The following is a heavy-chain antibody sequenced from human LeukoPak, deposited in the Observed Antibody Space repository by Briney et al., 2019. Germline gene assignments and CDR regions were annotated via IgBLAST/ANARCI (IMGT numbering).Heavy chain of an antibody. V-gene: IGHV3-30-3*01. CDR3: AREIDRDDYNRFFDY. Sequence: GRSLRLSCAASGFTFSSYAMHWVRQAPGKGLEWVAVISYDGSNKYYADSVKGRFTISRDNSKNTLYLQMNSLRAEDTAVYYCAREIDRDDYNRFFDYWGQGTLVTVSS. D-gene: IGHD5-24*01. CDR2: ISYDGSNK. J-gene: IGHJ4*02. CDR1: GFTFSSYA.